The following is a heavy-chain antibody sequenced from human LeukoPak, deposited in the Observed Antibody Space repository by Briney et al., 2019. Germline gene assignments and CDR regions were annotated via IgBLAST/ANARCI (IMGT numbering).Heavy chain of an antibody. J-gene: IGHJ3*02. V-gene: IGHV3-7*01. CDR3: ARDRGVYYDDSPGAFDI. CDR1: GFTFSNYW. D-gene: IGHD3-22*01. Sequence: GGSLRLSCAASGFTFSNYWMSWVRQAPGKGLEWVANIKQDGSEKFYLDSAKGRFTISRDNAKNSLDLQMNSLRAEDTAVYYCARDRGVYYDDSPGAFDIWGQGTMVTVS. CDR2: IKQDGSEK.